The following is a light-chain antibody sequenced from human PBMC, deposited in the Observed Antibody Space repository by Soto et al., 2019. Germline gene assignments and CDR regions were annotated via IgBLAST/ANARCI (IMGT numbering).Light chain of an antibody. Sequence: EIVLTQSPVTLSVSPGDGATLSCRASQTVGSDLAWYQQKPGQAHRLLIYGASTRAAGVPARFSGSGSGTEFTLTIDNLQSDDFAVYYCQHHIDWPVTCGQGT. CDR2: GAS. J-gene: IGKJ2*01. CDR1: QTVGSD. CDR3: QHHIDWPVT. V-gene: IGKV3-15*01.